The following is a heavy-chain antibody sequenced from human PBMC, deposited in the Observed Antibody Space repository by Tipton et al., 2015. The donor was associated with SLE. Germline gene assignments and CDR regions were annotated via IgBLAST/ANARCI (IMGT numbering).Heavy chain of an antibody. CDR2: IYYNGHT. Sequence: CTVSGDSITSYYWNWIRQPPGKGLEWIGYIYYNGHTNYSPSLKSRVTLSVDTSKNQFSLTLSSVTAADTAVYYCARLNDATAIASFDYWGQGNLVTVSS. CDR1: GDSITSYY. J-gene: IGHJ4*02. D-gene: IGHD2-21*02. CDR3: ARLNDATAIASFDY. V-gene: IGHV4-59*01.